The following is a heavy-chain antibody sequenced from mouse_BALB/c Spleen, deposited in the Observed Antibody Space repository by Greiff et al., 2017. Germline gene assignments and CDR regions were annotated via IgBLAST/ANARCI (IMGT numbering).Heavy chain of an antibody. D-gene: IGHD1-1*01. CDR3: ARDRSTTRFAY. CDR2: INSNGGST. V-gene: IGHV5-6-3*01. J-gene: IGHJ3*01. Sequence: EVQGVESGGGLVQPGGSLKLSCAASGFTFSSYGMSWVRQTPDKRLELVATINSNGGSTYYPDSVKGRFTISRDNAKNTLYLQMSSLKSEDTAMYYCARDRSTTRFAYWGQGTLVTVSA. CDR1: GFTFSSYG.